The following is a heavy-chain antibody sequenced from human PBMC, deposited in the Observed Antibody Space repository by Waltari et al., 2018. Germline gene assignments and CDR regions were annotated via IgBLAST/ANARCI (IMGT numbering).Heavy chain of an antibody. V-gene: IGHV4-59*01. Sequence: QVQLQESGPGLVKPSETLSLTCTVSGGSISAYYWSWIRQPPGKGLEWTGYIYYSGSTNYNPSRKSRVTISVDTSKNQFSLKLSSVTAADTAVYYCARSLSPFYYYYGMDVWGQGITVTVSS. J-gene: IGHJ6*02. CDR2: IYYSGST. CDR3: ARSLSPFYYYYGMDV. CDR1: GGSISAYY.